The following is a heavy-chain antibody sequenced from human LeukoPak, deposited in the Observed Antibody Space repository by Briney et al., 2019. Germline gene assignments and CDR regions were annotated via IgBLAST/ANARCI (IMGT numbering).Heavy chain of an antibody. Sequence: GGSLRLSCSASGFTFSRYAMHRVRQAPGKGLEYVSAISGNGGSTYYADSVKGRFTISRDNSKNTLYLQMSSLRAEDTAVYYCARDRDWGCSYCSYWGQGTLVTVSS. V-gene: IGHV3-64D*06. D-gene: IGHD7-27*01. CDR2: ISGNGGST. CDR1: GFTFSRYA. CDR3: ARDRDWGCSYCSY. J-gene: IGHJ4*02.